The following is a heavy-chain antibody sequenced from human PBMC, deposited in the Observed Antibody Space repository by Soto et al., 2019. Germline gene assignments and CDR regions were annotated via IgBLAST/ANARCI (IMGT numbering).Heavy chain of an antibody. V-gene: IGHV4-39*01. CDR3: ARPDYGAAFDI. CDR2: IYYSGST. Sequence: QLQLQESGPGLVKPSETLSLTCTVSGGSISSSSYYWGWIRQPPGKGLEWIGSIYYSGSTYYNPSLKSRVTISVDTSKNQFSLKLSSVTAADTAVYYCARPDYGAAFDIWGQGTMVTVSS. J-gene: IGHJ3*02. D-gene: IGHD4-17*01. CDR1: GGSISSSSYY.